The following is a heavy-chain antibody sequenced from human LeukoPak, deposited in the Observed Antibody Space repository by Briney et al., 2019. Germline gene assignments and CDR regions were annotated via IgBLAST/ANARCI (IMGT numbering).Heavy chain of an antibody. J-gene: IGHJ4*02. CDR1: GFTFSSYS. CDR2: ISSSSTI. V-gene: IGHV3-48*01. D-gene: IGHD3-9*01. Sequence: GGSLRLSCAASGFTFSSYSMNWVRQAPGKGLEWVSYISSSSTIYYADSVKGRFTISRDNAKNSLYLQMNSLRAEDTAVYYCARESGDYDILTGYYRLPDYWGQGTLVTVSS. CDR3: ARESGDYDILTGYYRLPDY.